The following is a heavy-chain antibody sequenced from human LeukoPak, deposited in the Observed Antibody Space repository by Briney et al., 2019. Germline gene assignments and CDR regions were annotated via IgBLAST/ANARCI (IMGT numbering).Heavy chain of an antibody. CDR3: AKEEDGQKYWRCES. V-gene: IGHV3-7*01. D-gene: IGHD5-24*01. J-gene: IGHJ4*02. CDR1: EFTFSDYW. Sequence: GGSLRLSCAVSEFTFSDYWMTWVRQAPGKGLEWVANIKREGSEKYYVDSVKGRFTISRDNAKNPLYLQMNSLRAEHTAVYYCAKEEDGQKYWRCESWGQGTRVTVSS. CDR2: IKREGSEK.